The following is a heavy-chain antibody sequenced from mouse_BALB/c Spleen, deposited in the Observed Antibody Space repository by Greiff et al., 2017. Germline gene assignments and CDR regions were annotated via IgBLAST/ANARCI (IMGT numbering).Heavy chain of an antibody. D-gene: IGHD2-4*01. J-gene: IGHJ3*01. CDR1: GFSLSRYS. CDR3: ARPGGMSTSFAY. Sequence: QVQLKQSGPGLVAPSQSLSITCTVSGFSLSRYSVHWVRQPPGKGLEWLGMIWGGGSTDYNSALNSRLSISKDNSTSQVYLKMNSLQTDDTAMYSCARPGGMSTSFAYWGQGTLVTVSA. CDR2: IWGGGST. V-gene: IGHV2-6-4*01.